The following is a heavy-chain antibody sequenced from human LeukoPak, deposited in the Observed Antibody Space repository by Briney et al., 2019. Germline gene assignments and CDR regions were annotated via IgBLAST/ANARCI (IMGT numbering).Heavy chain of an antibody. CDR2: INQDGRER. V-gene: IGHV3-7*03. D-gene: IGHD6-13*01. J-gene: IGHJ4*02. Sequence: PGGSLRLSCAASGFSFRDYWMNWVRQAPGKGLEWVACINQDGRERYSVEGRFTISRDNARNSLYLQMNSLRAEDTAVYYCVKGRISEDGLDFWGQGTLVTVSS. CDR3: VKGRISEDGLDF. CDR1: GFSFRDYW.